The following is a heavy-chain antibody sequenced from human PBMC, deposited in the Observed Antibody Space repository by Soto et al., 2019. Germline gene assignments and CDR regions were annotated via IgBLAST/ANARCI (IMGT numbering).Heavy chain of an antibody. V-gene: IGHV3-9*01. J-gene: IGHJ4*02. CDR1: GFTFDDYA. CDR2: ISWNSGSI. CDR3: AKDKDSNDREFDY. Sequence: EVQLVESGGGLVQPGRSLRLSCAASGFTFDDYAMHWVRQAPGKGLEWVSGISWNSGSIGYADSVKGRFTISRDNAKNSMYLQMNSLRAEDTALYYCAKDKDSNDREFDYWGQGTLVTVSS. D-gene: IGHD4-4*01.